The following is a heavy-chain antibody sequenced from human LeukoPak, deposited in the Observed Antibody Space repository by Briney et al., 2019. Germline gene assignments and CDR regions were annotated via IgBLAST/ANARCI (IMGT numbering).Heavy chain of an antibody. CDR3: ARAYCSSTSCPAGDAFDI. J-gene: IGHJ3*02. CDR1: GCTFSSYA. Sequence: GASVKVSCKASGCTFSSYAISWVRQAPGQGLEWMGRIIPILGIANYAQKFQGRVTITADKSTSTAYMELSSLRSEDTAVYYCARAYCSSTSCPAGDAFDIWGQGTMVTVSS. V-gene: IGHV1-69*04. D-gene: IGHD2-2*01. CDR2: IIPILGIA.